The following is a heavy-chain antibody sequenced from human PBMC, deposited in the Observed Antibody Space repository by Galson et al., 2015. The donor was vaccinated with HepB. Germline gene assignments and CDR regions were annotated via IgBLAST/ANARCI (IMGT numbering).Heavy chain of an antibody. CDR3: ARDQWWELLSYYDGMDV. CDR1: GYTFISYH. J-gene: IGHJ6*02. V-gene: IGHV1-46*01. D-gene: IGHD1-26*01. CDR2: INPSAGRS. Sequence: SCKASGYTFISYHIHWVRQAPGQGLEWMGIINPSAGRSSYAQKSQGRVTMTRDTSISTAYMELSRLRSDDTAVYYCARDQWWELLSYYDGMDVWGQGTTVTVSS.